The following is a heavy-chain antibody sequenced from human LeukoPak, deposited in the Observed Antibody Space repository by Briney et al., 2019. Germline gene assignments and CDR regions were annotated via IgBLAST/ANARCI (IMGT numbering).Heavy chain of an antibody. CDR3: ARLGVYSIPFDY. CDR2: INHSGST. J-gene: IGHJ4*02. Sequence: SETLSLTCVVYGGSFSGYYWSWIRQPPGKGLEWIGEINHSGSTNYNPSLKSRVTISVDTSKNQFSLKLSSVTAADTAVYYCARLGVYSIPFDYWGQGTLVTVSS. V-gene: IGHV4-34*01. CDR1: GGSFSGYY. D-gene: IGHD4-11*01.